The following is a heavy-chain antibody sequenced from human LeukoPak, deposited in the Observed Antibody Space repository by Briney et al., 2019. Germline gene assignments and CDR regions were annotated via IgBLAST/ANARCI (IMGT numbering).Heavy chain of an antibody. D-gene: IGHD3-22*01. CDR1: GFTFSSSA. J-gene: IGHJ5*02. CDR3: ARHQPDDYSGYH. CDR2: INSSGGRT. V-gene: IGHV3-23*01. Sequence: GGSLRLSCTTSGFTFSSSAMSWVRQAPGKGLEWVSDINSSGGRTYYADSVKGRFTISRDNSKNTLFLQMTSLRAEDTAVYYCARHQPDDYSGYHWGQGTLVTVSS.